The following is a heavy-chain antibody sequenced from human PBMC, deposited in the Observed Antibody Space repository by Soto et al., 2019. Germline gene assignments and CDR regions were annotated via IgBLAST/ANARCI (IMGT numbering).Heavy chain of an antibody. CDR3: XXXXXXXXXXY. CDR2: VSAYNRNT. J-gene: IGHJ4*02. V-gene: IGHV1-18*04. Sequence: QVRLVQSGLEVKKPGASVRLSCKTSGYTFTNYGVTWVRQAPGQGLEWMGWVSAYNRNTNYAQKFEDRVIMTTDTSTSXAXXXXXXXXXXXXXXXXXXXXXXXXXXXYWGEGTLVT. CDR1: GYTFTNYG.